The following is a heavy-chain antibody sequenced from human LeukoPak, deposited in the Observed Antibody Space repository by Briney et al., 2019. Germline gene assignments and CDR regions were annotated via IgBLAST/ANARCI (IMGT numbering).Heavy chain of an antibody. CDR1: GFTFSSYG. D-gene: IGHD3-10*01. CDR3: AKDQQGRGVIIPFDY. V-gene: IGHV3-30*18. CDR2: ISYDGSNK. J-gene: IGHJ4*02. Sequence: GGSLRLSCAASGFTFSSYGMHWVRQAPGKGLEWVAVISYDGSNKYYADSVKGRFTISRDNSKNTLYLQMNSLRAEDTAVYYCAKDQQGRGVIIPFDYWGQGTLVTVSS.